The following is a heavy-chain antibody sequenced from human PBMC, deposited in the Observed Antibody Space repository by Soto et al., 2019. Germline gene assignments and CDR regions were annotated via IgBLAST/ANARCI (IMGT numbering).Heavy chain of an antibody. CDR3: VAISRYSGWSGDY. CDR1: GFNFSTYA. CDR2: IGPSGDTT. D-gene: IGHD1-26*01. J-gene: IGHJ4*02. Sequence: EVQVLESGGDLVQPGGSLRLSCAASGFNFSTYAMSWVRQPPGKGLEWVSAIGPSGDTTSYADSVKGRFTISRDNSKNTLFLQMSSFRAEDTAVEYCVAISRYSGWSGDYWGQGTLVTVSS. V-gene: IGHV3-23*01.